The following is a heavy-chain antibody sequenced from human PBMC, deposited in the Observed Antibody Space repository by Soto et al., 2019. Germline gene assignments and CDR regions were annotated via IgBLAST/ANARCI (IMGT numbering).Heavy chain of an antibody. CDR3: VRVVAIPTYTDN. V-gene: IGHV1-69*12. Sequence: QVQLVQSGAEVRQPASSVKVSCKTSEGTFSSYAISWVRQAPGQGREWMGGIVPIGDTSTYAQKVQGSVTITADESTSPVYMELRTLRSDDTAVYYCVRVVAIPTYTDNRGPGTLVTVS. CDR2: IVPIGDTS. CDR1: EGTFSSYA. J-gene: IGHJ4*02. D-gene: IGHD2-15*01.